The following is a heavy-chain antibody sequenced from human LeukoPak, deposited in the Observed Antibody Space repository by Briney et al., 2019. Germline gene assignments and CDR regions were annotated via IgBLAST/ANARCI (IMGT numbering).Heavy chain of an antibody. CDR1: GYTFTDYY. CDR3: ARVVVDNWFDP. D-gene: IGHD2-2*01. J-gene: IGHJ5*02. V-gene: IGHV1-2*02. Sequence: ASVKASCKASGYTFTDYYIHWVRQAPGQGLEWMALINPNSGGANFAQKFQGRVTMTRDTSISTAYMELSRLRSDDTAVYYCARVVVDNWFDPWGQGTLVTVSS. CDR2: INPNSGGA.